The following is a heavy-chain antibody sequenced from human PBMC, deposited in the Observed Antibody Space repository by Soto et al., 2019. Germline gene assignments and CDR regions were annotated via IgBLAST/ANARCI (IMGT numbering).Heavy chain of an antibody. J-gene: IGHJ3*02. CDR3: ASSIQGDYGGFDAFDI. CDR1: CGSFSGYY. V-gene: IGHV4-34*01. D-gene: IGHD4-17*01. Sequence: SAALSLTCAVYCGSFSGYYWSWIRQPPGKGLEWIGEINHSGSTNYNPSLKSRVTISVDTSKNQFSLKLSSVTAADTAVYYCASSIQGDYGGFDAFDIWGQGTMVTVSS. CDR2: INHSGST.